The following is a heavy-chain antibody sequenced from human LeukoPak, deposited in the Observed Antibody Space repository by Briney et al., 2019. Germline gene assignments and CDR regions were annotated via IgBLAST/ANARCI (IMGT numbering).Heavy chain of an antibody. V-gene: IGHV4-59*12. J-gene: IGHJ6*03. D-gene: IGHD3-10*01. CDR1: GGSISSYY. CDR2: IYYSGST. Sequence: SETLSLTCTVSGGSISSYYWSWIRQPPGKGLEWIGYIYYSGSTNYNPSLKSRVTISVDTSKNQFSLKLSSVTAADTAVYYCASRRYYSYMDVWGKGTTVTVSS. CDR3: ASRRYYSYMDV.